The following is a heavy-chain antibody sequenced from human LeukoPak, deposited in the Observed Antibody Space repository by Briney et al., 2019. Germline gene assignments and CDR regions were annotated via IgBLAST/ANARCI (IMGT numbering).Heavy chain of an antibody. CDR1: GGSFSGYY. V-gene: IGHV4-34*01. CDR2: INHSGST. Sequence: PSETLSLTCAVYGGSFSGYYWSWIRQPPGKGLEWIGGINHSGSTNYNPSLKSRVTISVDTSKNQFSLKLSSVTAADTAVYYCARHYDSSVTDAFEIWGQGTMVTVSS. CDR3: ARHYDSSVTDAFEI. J-gene: IGHJ3*02. D-gene: IGHD3-22*01.